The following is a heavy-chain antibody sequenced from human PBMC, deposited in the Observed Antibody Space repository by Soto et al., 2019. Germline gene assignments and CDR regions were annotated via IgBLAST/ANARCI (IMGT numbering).Heavy chain of an antibody. J-gene: IGHJ5*02. V-gene: IGHV4-39*01. CDR3: ARRAGNWFDP. CDR1: GGSISSSSYY. CDR2: IYYGGST. Sequence: QLQLQESGPGLVKPSETLSLTCTVSGGSISSSSYYWGWIRQPPGKGLELIGSIYYGGSTYYNPSLKSRVTIAVDTSKNQFSLKLSSVTAADTAVYYCARRAGNWFDPWGQGTLVTVSS.